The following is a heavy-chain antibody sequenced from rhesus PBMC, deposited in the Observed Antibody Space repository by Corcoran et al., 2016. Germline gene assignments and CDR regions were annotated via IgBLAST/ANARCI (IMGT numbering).Heavy chain of an antibody. J-gene: IGHJ4*01. Sequence: QVQLQESGPGLVKPSATLSLTCAVSGGSISSGYYYWSWIRQPPGKGLEWIGYIHYSGSTSYNPSLKSRVTISRDTSKNQFSLKLSSVTAADTAVYYCARRGPMVGFDYWGQGVLVTVSS. V-gene: IGHV4-122*02. CDR3: ARRGPMVGFDY. CDR1: GGSISSGYYY. D-gene: IGHD4-4*01. CDR2: IHYSGST.